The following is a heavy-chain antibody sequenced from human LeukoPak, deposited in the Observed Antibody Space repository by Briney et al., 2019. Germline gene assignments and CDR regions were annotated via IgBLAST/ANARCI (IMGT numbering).Heavy chain of an antibody. V-gene: IGHV3-30*18. D-gene: IGHD3-10*01. CDR2: ISYDGSNK. Sequence: PGGSLRLSRAASGFTFSSYGMHWVRQAPGKGLEWVAVISYDGSNKYYADSVKGRFTISRDNSKNTLYLQMNSLRAEDTAVYYCAKDAFGEYYYMDVWGEETTVTVSS. CDR1: GFTFSSYG. CDR3: AKDAFGEYYYMDV. J-gene: IGHJ6*03.